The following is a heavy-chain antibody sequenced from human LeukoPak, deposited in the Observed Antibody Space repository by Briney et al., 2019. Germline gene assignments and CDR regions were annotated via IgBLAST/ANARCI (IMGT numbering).Heavy chain of an antibody. CDR2: ISSSSSYT. V-gene: IGHV3-11*06. J-gene: IGHJ4*02. D-gene: IGHD4-17*01. Sequence: GGSLRLSCAASGFTFSVYYMSWIRQAPGKGLEWVSYISSSSSYTNYADSVKGRFTISRDNAKNSLYLQMNSLRAEDTAVYYCARDGPGRRTVTTGRNYFDYWGQGTLVTVSS. CDR1: GFTFSVYY. CDR3: ARDGPGRRTVTTGRNYFDY.